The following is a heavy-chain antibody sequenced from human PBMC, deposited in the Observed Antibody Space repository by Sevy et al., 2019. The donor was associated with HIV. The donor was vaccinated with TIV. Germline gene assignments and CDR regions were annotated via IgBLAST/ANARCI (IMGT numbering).Heavy chain of an antibody. V-gene: IGHV3-7*01. Sequence: GGSLRLSCVASGSSFGIHWMSWVRQAPGKGLEWGAKINQEGGQKYYLDSGKGRFTISRDNAKGSLYLQMNSLRVEDTALYYCARDPDPVPGVAFDVWDQGTMVTVSS. CDR3: ARDPDPVPGVAFDV. CDR2: INQEGGQK. CDR1: GSSFGIHW. J-gene: IGHJ3*01.